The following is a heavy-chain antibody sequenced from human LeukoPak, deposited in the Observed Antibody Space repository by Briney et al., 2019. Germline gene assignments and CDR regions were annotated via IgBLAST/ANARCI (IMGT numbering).Heavy chain of an antibody. Sequence: ASVKVSCKASGGTVSSYAISWLRQAPGQGREWMGRIIPILGLANYAQKFRGRVTITADKSTSTAYMELSSLRSEDTAVYYCARDAHHYYDSSGYYSDYWGQGTLVTVSS. J-gene: IGHJ4*02. V-gene: IGHV1-69*04. CDR3: ARDAHHYYDSSGYYSDY. D-gene: IGHD3-22*01. CDR2: IIPILGLA. CDR1: GGTVSSYA.